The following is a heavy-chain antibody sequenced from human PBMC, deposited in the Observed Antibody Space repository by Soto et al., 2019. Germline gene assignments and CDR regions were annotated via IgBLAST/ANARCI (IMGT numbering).Heavy chain of an antibody. CDR1: GFTFSSDW. D-gene: IGHD5-12*01. CDR3: VRDVGYDYVN. CDR2: IKQGGSEK. V-gene: IGHV3-7*01. Sequence: EVQLVESGGGLVQPGGSLRISCGVSGFTFSSDWMSWFRQAPGKGLEWVATIKQGGSEKYYVDSVRGRFNISGDNAENSLFLQMNSLSAEDTAVYFCVRDVGYDYVNWGQGTLVTVSS. J-gene: IGHJ4*02.